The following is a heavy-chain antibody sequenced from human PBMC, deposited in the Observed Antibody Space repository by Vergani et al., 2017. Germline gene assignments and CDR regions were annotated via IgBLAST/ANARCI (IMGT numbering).Heavy chain of an antibody. V-gene: IGHV2-70*04. CDR1: GFSLSTTGMR. CDR3: ARMSNFYDCDGYAFDF. Sequence: QVTLKESGPALVKPTQTLTLTCSFSGFSLSTTGMRVSWFRQPPGKALEWLARIDWDDEKFFSPSLKTRVTISKDTSKNQVVLTMTNMDPVDIATYYCARMSNFYDCDGYAFDFWGQGTLVTVSS. D-gene: IGHD3-22*01. CDR2: IDWDDEK. J-gene: IGHJ4*02.